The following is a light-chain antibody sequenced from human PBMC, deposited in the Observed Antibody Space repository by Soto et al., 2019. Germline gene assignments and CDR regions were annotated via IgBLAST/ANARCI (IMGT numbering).Light chain of an antibody. CDR2: GAS. CDR1: RSVATN. J-gene: IGKJ2*03. CDR3: EQYADWYS. Sequence: EIVLTQSPATLSVSPGERATLSCRASRSVATNLAWYQQKPGQAPSLLIQGASARATGVPARFSGSGSGTEFTLTISGLQSEDSAVYYCEQYADWYSFGQVTKLEIK. V-gene: IGKV3-15*01.